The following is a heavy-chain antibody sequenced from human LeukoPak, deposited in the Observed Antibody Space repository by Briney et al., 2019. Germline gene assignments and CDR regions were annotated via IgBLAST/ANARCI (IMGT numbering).Heavy chain of an antibody. V-gene: IGHV4-4*07. D-gene: IGHD6-19*01. J-gene: IGHJ4*02. Sequence: PSETLSLTCTVSGGSISSYYWSWIRQPAGKGLEWIGRIYTSGSTNYNPSLKSRVTMSVDTSKNQFSLKLSSVTAADTAVYYCARDSHRIAVAGPSFDYWGQGTLVTVSS. CDR1: GGSISSYY. CDR2: IYTSGST. CDR3: ARDSHRIAVAGPSFDY.